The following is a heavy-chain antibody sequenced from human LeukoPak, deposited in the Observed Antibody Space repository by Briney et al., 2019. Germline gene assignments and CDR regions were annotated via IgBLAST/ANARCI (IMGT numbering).Heavy chain of an antibody. Sequence: GGSLRLSCEASGFTFSDSAMSWVRQASGRGLEWVSLISASGGNSYYANSVKGRFTVSRDSSKNTLHLQMNSLRAEDTAVYYCARDIELSCWGQGTLVTVSS. J-gene: IGHJ4*02. CDR2: ISASGGNS. CDR1: GFTFSDSA. D-gene: IGHD1-26*01. CDR3: ARDIELSC. V-gene: IGHV3-23*01.